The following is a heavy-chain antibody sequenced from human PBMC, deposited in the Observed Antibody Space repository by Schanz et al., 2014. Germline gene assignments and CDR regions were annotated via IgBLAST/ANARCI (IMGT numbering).Heavy chain of an antibody. CDR2: INPNSGDT. J-gene: IGHJ4*02. V-gene: IGHV1-2*04. Sequence: QVQLVQSEAEVKKPGASVKVSCKASGYTFTSDSMHWVRQAPGQGLEWMGWINPNSGDTNYAQKFQGWVTMTRDTSISTAYMEVSRLKSDDTAVYYCARDGVDAAAGGNYWGQGTLVTVSS. CDR3: ARDGVDAAAGGNY. CDR1: GYTFTSDS. D-gene: IGHD6-13*01.